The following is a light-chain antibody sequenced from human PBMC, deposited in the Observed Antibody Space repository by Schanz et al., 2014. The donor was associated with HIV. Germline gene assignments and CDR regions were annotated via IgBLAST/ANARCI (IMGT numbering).Light chain of an antibody. CDR2: DGS. Sequence: DIQMTQSPPSLSASLGARVTITCRASENINTYVNWYQHKPGKAPNLLMYDGSTPQSGVPSRFSGRGSGTDFHLTITSVQPEDFATYYCQQAYDPPFTFGGGTKVE. CDR3: QQAYDPPFT. V-gene: IGKV1-39*01. J-gene: IGKJ4*01. CDR1: ENINTY.